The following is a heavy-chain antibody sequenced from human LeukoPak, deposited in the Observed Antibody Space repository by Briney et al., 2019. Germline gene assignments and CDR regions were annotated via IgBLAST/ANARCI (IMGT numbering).Heavy chain of an antibody. CDR2: VSGSGVST. D-gene: IGHD2-15*01. J-gene: IGHJ6*03. CDR1: GFTFSSYTFSTYA. CDR3: AKGVEDSGIYYYYYMDV. Sequence: GGSLRLSCAASGFTFSSYTFSTYAMSWVRQAPGKGLEWVSAVSGSGVSTYYADSVKGRFTISRDNSKNTLYLQMNGLRAEDTAVYYCAKGVEDSGIYYYYYMDVWGKGTTVTGSS. V-gene: IGHV3-23*01.